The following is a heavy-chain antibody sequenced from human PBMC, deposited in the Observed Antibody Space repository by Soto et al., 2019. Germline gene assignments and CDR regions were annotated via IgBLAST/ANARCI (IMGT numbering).Heavy chain of an antibody. CDR1: GDTFTDYY. J-gene: IGHJ4*02. CDR3: ARGGHVVVVTAALDY. Sequence: QVQLMQSGAEVKKPGASVKVSCKASGDTFTDYYIHWVRQAPGQGLEWMGTVNPSGGHTTYAQHSRGRVTMTRDTSTSTLYRELTSLTSDDTAVYYCARGGHVVVVTAALDYWGQGTLVTVSS. CDR2: VNPSGGHT. V-gene: IGHV1-46*01. D-gene: IGHD2-21*02.